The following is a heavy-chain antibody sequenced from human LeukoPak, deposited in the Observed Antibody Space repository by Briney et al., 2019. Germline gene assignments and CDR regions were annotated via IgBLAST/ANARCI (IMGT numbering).Heavy chain of an antibody. V-gene: IGHV3-48*01. CDR2: VSSSDSTI. CDR1: GFTFSTYG. D-gene: IGHD6-13*01. J-gene: IGHJ6*03. CDR3: AREEEFSWYTNFYYYMDV. Sequence: GGSLRLSCEASGFTFSTYGMHWVRQAPGKGLEWVSYVSSSDSTIYYADSVKGRFTISRDNAKNSLYLEMNSLRAEDTAVYYCAREEEFSWYTNFYYYMDVWGKGTTVTVSS.